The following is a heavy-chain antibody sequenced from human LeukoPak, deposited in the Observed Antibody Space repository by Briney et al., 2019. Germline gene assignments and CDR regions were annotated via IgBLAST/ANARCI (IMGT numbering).Heavy chain of an antibody. V-gene: IGHV3-15*01. CDR3: TTNKIGVGAFDY. Sequence: PGGSLRLSCAVSGFTFSNAWMSWVRQAPGKGLEWVGRIKSEADGGTTDHAAPVKGRFSTSRDDLKNTLYLQMNSLKTEDTAVYYCTTNKIGVGAFDYWGQGALVTVSS. D-gene: IGHD1-26*01. CDR1: GFTFSNAW. CDR2: IKSEADGGTT. J-gene: IGHJ4*02.